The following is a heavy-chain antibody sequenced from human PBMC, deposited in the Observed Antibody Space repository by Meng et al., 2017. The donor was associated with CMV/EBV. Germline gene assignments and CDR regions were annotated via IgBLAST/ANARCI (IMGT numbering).Heavy chain of an antibody. J-gene: IGHJ6*02. CDR2: ISSSGSTI. Sequence: LTRAASGFTFSDYYMSWIRQAPGKGLEWVSYISSSGSTIYYADSVKGRFTISRDNAKNSLYLQMNSLRAEDTAVYYCARDRRYCSSTSCYPPYYYYYGMDVWGQGTTVTVSS. CDR1: GFTFSDYY. CDR3: ARDRRYCSSTSCYPPYYYYYGMDV. V-gene: IGHV3-11*01. D-gene: IGHD2-2*01.